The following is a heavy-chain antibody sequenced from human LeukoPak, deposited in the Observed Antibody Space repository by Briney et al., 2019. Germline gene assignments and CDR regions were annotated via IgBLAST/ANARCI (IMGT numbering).Heavy chain of an antibody. V-gene: IGHV3-33*01. J-gene: IGHJ4*02. CDR1: GFSFSSFA. D-gene: IGHD1-26*01. Sequence: GGSLRLSCTASGFSFSSFAMHWVRQPPGKGLEWVAIIWHDGEKIFYADSVRGRFAISKDTSKNTLYLQMNSLRVDDTAIYYCSRPRYSGSYNPFDSWGRGTLVTVSS. CDR3: SRPRYSGSYNPFDS. CDR2: IWHDGEKI.